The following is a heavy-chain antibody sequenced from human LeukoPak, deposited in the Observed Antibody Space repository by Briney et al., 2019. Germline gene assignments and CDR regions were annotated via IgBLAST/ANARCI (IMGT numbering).Heavy chain of an antibody. J-gene: IGHJ4*02. CDR3: ARLIVGAIDY. CDR2: IKQDGSEK. D-gene: IGHD1-26*01. CDR1: GFTFSNYW. V-gene: IGHV3-7*01. Sequence: GGSLRLSCAASGFTFSNYWVGWVRQAPGKGLEWAANIKQDGSEKYYVDSVKGRFTISRDNAKNSLYLQMNSLRAEDTAVYYCARLIVGAIDYWGQGTLVTVSS.